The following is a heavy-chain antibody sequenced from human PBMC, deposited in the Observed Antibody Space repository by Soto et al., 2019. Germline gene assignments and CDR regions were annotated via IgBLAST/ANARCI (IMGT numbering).Heavy chain of an antibody. CDR3: ARFVVPAAPNYFDY. CDR2: IYYSGST. J-gene: IGHJ4*02. Sequence: PSETLSLTCTVSGGSVSSGSYYWSWIRQPPGKGLEWIGYIYYSGSTNYNPSLKSRVIISVDTSKNQFSLKLSSVTAADTAVYYCARFVVPAAPNYFDYWGQGTLVTVSS. D-gene: IGHD2-2*01. V-gene: IGHV4-61*01. CDR1: GGSVSSGSYY.